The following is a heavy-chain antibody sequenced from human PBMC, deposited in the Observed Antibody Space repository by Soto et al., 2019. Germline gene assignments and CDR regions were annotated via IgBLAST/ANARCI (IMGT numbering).Heavy chain of an antibody. CDR1: GFTFSTYW. Sequence: GGSLRLSCAASGFTFSTYWMTWVRQAPGKGLEWVATIKQDGSEKYYVDSLKGRFTISRDNARNSLFLQMNSLRVEDTAVYYCARDAPRPLWEPAQHWGQGTLVTVSS. CDR3: ARDAPRPLWEPAQH. CDR2: IKQDGSEK. J-gene: IGHJ1*01. D-gene: IGHD1-26*01. V-gene: IGHV3-7*01.